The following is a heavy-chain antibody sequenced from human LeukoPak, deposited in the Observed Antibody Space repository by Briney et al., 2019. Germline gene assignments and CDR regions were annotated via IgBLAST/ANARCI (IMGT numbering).Heavy chain of an antibody. CDR3: ARHVRFLEWLFGFRGMDV. Sequence: SETLSLTCTVSGGSISSSSYYWGWIRQPPGKGLEWIGSIYYSGSTYYNPSLKSRVTISVDTSKNQFSLKLSSVTAADTAVYCYARHVRFLEWLFGFRGMDVWGQGTTVTVSS. CDR1: GGSISSSSYY. D-gene: IGHD3-3*01. J-gene: IGHJ6*02. CDR2: IYYSGST. V-gene: IGHV4-39*01.